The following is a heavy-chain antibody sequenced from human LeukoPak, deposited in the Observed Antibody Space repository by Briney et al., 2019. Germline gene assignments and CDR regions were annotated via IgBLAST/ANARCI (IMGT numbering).Heavy chain of an antibody. CDR3: AKAESHYYGSGSYSFDH. Sequence: GGSLRLSCAASGFTFSSFGMHWVRHAPGKGLEWVAFIRYDGNIKYYADSVKGRFTISRDNSKNTLYLQLNSLSAEETAVFYCAKAESHYYGSGSYSFDHWGQGTLVTVSS. V-gene: IGHV3-30*02. J-gene: IGHJ4*02. CDR2: IRYDGNIK. CDR1: GFTFSSFG. D-gene: IGHD3-10*01.